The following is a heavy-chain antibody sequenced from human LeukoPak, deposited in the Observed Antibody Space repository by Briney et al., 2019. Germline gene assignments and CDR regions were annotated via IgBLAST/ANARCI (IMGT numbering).Heavy chain of an antibody. J-gene: IGHJ4*02. CDR2: IYPGDSDT. CDR1: GYSFTSYW. D-gene: IGHD2-21*02. CDR3: ARTRWESLAYCGGDCYLVYFDY. Sequence: GESLKISCKGSGYSFTSYWIGWVRQMPGKGLEWMGIIYPGDSDTRYSPSFQGQVTISADKSISTAYLQWSSLKASDTAMYYCARTRWESLAYCGGDCYLVYFDYWGQGTLVTVSS. V-gene: IGHV5-51*01.